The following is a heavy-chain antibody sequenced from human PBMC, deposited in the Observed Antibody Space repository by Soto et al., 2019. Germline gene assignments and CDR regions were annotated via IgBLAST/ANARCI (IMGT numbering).Heavy chain of an antibody. CDR2: IYHSGST. CDR1: GGTISSFNW. D-gene: IGHD1-7*01. Sequence: QVQLQESGPGLVKPSGTLSLTCAVSGGTISSFNWWSWVRQPPGKGLEWIGEIYHSGSTNYNPSLKSRVIISVDKSKNQFALKLTSVTAADTAVYYCARMAGTSYFDHWGQGTLVSVSS. CDR3: ARMAGTSYFDH. V-gene: IGHV4-4*02. J-gene: IGHJ4*02.